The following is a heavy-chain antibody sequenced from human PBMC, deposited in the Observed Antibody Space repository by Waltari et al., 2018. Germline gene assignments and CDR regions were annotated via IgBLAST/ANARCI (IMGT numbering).Heavy chain of an antibody. D-gene: IGHD2-15*01. CDR1: GYSISSGYY. CDR3: ASHYCSGGSCYGNWFDP. CDR2: SYHSGST. V-gene: IGHV4-38-2*01. Sequence: QVQLQESGPGLVKPSETLSLTCAVSGYSISSGYYWGWIRQPPGKGLEWIGSSYHSGSTYYNPSLKSRVTISVDTSKNQFSLKLSSVTAADTAVYYCASHYCSGGSCYGNWFDPWGQGTLVTVSS. J-gene: IGHJ5*02.